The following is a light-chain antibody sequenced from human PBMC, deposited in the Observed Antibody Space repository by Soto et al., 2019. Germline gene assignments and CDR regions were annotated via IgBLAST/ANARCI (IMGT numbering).Light chain of an antibody. J-gene: IGLJ1*01. CDR1: TGAVTSGHY. CDR2: DTS. CDR3: LLSCSGDRRYV. Sequence: QAVLTREPSRTGSDGGTGTITYGTSTGAVTSGHYPYWFQQKPGQAPRTLIYDTSNKHSWTPARFSGSLLGGKAALTLSGASPEDEAESYCLLSCSGDRRYVFGTASEFTVL. V-gene: IGLV7-46*01.